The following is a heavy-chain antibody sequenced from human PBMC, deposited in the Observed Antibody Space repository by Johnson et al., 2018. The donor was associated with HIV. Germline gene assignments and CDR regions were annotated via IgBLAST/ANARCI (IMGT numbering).Heavy chain of an antibody. CDR1: GFTFSSYG. J-gene: IGHJ3*02. D-gene: IGHD3-3*01. Sequence: QVPLVESGGGVVQPGGSLRLSCTASGFTFSSYGMHWVRQAPGKGLAWVAFIRYDGSNKYYADSVKGRFTISRDNSKNTLYLQMNSLRAEDTAVYYCAKGGPVLQFLEWLPGRAFDIWGQGTMVTVSS. CDR2: IRYDGSNK. V-gene: IGHV3-30*02. CDR3: AKGGPVLQFLEWLPGRAFDI.